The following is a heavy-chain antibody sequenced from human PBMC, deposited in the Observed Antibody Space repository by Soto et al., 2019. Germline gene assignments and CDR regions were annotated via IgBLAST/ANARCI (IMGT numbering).Heavy chain of an antibody. CDR1: GYTLTELS. V-gene: IGHV1-24*01. CDR3: ATFEQQLYPQGGYRWFDP. J-gene: IGHJ5*02. CDR2: FDPEDGET. D-gene: IGHD6-13*01. Sequence: ASVKVSCKVSGYTLTELSMHWVRQAPGKGLEWMGGFDPEDGETIYAQKFQGRVTMTEDTSTDTAYMELSSLRSEDTAVYYCATFEQQLYPQGGYRWFDPWGQGTLVTVSS.